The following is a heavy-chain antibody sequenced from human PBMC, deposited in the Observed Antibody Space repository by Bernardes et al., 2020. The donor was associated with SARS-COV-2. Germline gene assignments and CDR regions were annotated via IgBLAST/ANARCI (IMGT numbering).Heavy chain of an antibody. D-gene: IGHD3-10*01. J-gene: IGHJ1*01. Sequence: GGSLRLSCAASGFTFSRYWMHWIRQAPGKGLVWVSRIDSDGISTTYADAVKGRFTMSRDNAKNTLYLQMNSLTADDTAVYYCTREHSDISASYSGSGYFRRWGQVTLVTVSS. CDR2: IDSDGIST. CDR1: GFTFSRYW. V-gene: IGHV3-74*01. CDR3: TREHSDISASYSGSGYFRR.